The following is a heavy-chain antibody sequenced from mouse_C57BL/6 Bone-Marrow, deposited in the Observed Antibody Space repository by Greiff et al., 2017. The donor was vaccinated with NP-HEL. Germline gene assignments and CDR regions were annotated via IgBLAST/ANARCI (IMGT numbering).Heavy chain of an antibody. CDR3: TRRENYGSPWFAY. J-gene: IGHJ3*01. D-gene: IGHD1-1*01. CDR1: GYTFTDYE. V-gene: IGHV1-15*01. CDR2: IDPETGGT. Sequence: QVQLQQSGAELVRPGASVTLSCKASGYTFTDYEMHWVKQTPVHGLEWIGAIDPETGGTAYNQKFKGKAILTADKSSSAAYMELRSLTSEDSAVYYCTRRENYGSPWFAYWGQGTLVTVSA.